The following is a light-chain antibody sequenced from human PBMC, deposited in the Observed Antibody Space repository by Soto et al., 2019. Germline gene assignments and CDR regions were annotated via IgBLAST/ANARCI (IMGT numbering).Light chain of an antibody. CDR2: AEP. Sequence: DIALTQSPSFLSASVGDRVTIGCRASQGINSYLAWYQQRPGKAPKFLMYAEPTLQSVVPSRFSGSGSGTECALIISSLQPGDCATYYGQQLKKYPVTSGGGTKVEI. CDR1: QGINSY. V-gene: IGKV1-9*01. J-gene: IGKJ4*01. CDR3: QQLKKYPVT.